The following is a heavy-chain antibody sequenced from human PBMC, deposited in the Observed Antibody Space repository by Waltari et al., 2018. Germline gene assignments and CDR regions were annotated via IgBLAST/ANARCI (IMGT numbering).Heavy chain of an antibody. V-gene: IGHV3-7*01. J-gene: IGHJ4*02. Sequence: SWVRQAPGKGLEWVANIKQDGSEKYYVDSVKGRFTISRDNAKNSLYLQMDSLRAEDTAVYYCASLEPYYDILTGYYGTGGYWGQGTLVTVSS. D-gene: IGHD3-9*01. CDR3: ASLEPYYDILTGYYGTGGY. CDR2: IKQDGSEK.